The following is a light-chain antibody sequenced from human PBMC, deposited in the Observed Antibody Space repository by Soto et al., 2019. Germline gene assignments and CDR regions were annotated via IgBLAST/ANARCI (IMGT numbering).Light chain of an antibody. V-gene: IGLV2-14*03. Sequence: QSVLTQPASVSGSPGQSITISCTGTSSDVGGYNFVSWYQQHPGKAPKLMIYDVTNRPSWVSNRFSGSKSGNTASLTISGLHAEDEAHYYCSSSSSTNTQLFGGGTKLTVL. CDR1: SSDVGGYNF. CDR2: DVT. J-gene: IGLJ2*01. CDR3: SSSSSTNTQL.